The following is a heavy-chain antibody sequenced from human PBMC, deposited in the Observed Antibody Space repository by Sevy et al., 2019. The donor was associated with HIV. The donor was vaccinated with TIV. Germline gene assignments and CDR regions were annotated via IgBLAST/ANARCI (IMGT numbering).Heavy chain of an antibody. D-gene: IGHD1-26*01. CDR2: ISGNWGST. V-gene: IGHV3-64D*06. CDR1: GFTFSSYP. Sequence: GGSLRLSCSASGFTFSSYPMHRVRQAPRKGLEYVSLISGNWGSTYYADSVKGRFTVSRDNFKKTLYLQMSSLRAEDTAVYYCVTRGGLVGATDFDYWGQGTRVTVSS. J-gene: IGHJ4*02. CDR3: VTRGGLVGATDFDY.